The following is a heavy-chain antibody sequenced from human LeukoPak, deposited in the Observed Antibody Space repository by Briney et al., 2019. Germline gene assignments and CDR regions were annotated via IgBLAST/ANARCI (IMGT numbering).Heavy chain of an antibody. V-gene: IGHV3-7*01. J-gene: IGHJ4*02. CDR3: ARYRHLGY. CDR1: VFTFSSFW. Sequence: SGGSVKLSCAASVFTFSSFWMGWVRQGPGKGLEWVANINQNGGEKYYVDSVKGRFTISRDNGKNSLYLQMNSLRAEDTAVYYCARYRHLGYWGQGTLVTVSS. CDR2: INQNGGEK.